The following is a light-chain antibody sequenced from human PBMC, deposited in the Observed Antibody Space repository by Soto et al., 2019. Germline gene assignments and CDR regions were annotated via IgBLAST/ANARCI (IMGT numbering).Light chain of an antibody. V-gene: IGKV3-11*01. CDR2: DAS. Sequence: THCFTPGQTGTRSGRASQSVRSYLAWYKQKPGQAPRLLIYDASNRATGIPARLSGSGSGTEFTLTISSIEPEDFAVYYCQQRRKGWTFGHGTKVDIK. J-gene: IGKJ1*01. CDR3: QQRRKGWT. CDR1: QSVRSY.